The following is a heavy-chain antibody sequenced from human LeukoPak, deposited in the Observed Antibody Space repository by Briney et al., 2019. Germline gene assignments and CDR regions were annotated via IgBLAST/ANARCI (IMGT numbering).Heavy chain of an antibody. CDR2: IDTNTGNP. V-gene: IGHV7-4-1*02. CDR3: TRGRDTTGYFVY. D-gene: IGHD3-22*01. Sequence: XXGWIDTNTGNPTYAQGFAGRFVFSLDTSVTTTYLQISSLKAEDTAVYFCTRGRDTTGYFVYWGQGTLVTVSS. J-gene: IGHJ4*02.